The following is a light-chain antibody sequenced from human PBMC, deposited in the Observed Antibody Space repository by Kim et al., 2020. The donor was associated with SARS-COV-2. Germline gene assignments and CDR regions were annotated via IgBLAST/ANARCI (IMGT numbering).Light chain of an antibody. V-gene: IGLV3-1*01. CDR1: KLGDKY. Sequence: VSVAPVQTASITCAGDKLGDKYACWYQQKPGQSPLLVIYQDRKRPSGIPERFSGSNSGNTATLTISGTQAMDEADYYCQAWDSSVVFGGGTQLTVL. CDR2: QDR. CDR3: QAWDSSVV. J-gene: IGLJ2*01.